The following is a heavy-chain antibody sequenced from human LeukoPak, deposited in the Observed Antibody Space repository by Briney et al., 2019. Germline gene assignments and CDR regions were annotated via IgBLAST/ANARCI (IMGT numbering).Heavy chain of an antibody. CDR3: ARQSPYYYGSGTSFPDY. CDR1: GYTFTDYG. Sequence: ASAKVSCKASGYTFTDYGITWVRLAPGQGLEWMGWISGYNVNANYAQKLQDRVTMTTDTSTTTAYMELRKLRSDDTATYYCARQSPYYYGSGTSFPDYWGQGTLLTVSS. J-gene: IGHJ4*02. D-gene: IGHD3-10*01. CDR2: ISGYNVNA. V-gene: IGHV1-18*01.